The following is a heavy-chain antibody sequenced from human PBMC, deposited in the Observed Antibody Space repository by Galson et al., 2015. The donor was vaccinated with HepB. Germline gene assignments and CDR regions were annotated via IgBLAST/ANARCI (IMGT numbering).Heavy chain of an antibody. CDR2: IIPMFGEP. V-gene: IGHV1-69*13. Sequence: SVKVSCKASGGTFNNHVINWVRQAPGQGLEWMGGIIPMFGEPRHAQKFQDRITLSADASTSTAYMEVTSLQSADTAVYYCARGNYGMDVWGQWTTVIV. J-gene: IGHJ6*02. CDR3: ARGNYGMDV. CDR1: GGTFNNHV.